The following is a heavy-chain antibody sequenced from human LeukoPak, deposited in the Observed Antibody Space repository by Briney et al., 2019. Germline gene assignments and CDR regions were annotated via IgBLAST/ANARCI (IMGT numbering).Heavy chain of an antibody. CDR3: AKDERRITIFGVVPPADV. CDR1: GFTFSSYG. J-gene: IGHJ6*04. V-gene: IGHV3-30*02. CDR2: IRYDGSNK. D-gene: IGHD3-3*01. Sequence: GGSLRLSCAASGFTFSSYGMHWVRQAPGKGLEWVAFIRYDGSNKYYADSVKGRFTISRDNYKNTLYLQMNSLRAEDTAVYYCAKDERRITIFGVVPPADVWGKGTTVTVSS.